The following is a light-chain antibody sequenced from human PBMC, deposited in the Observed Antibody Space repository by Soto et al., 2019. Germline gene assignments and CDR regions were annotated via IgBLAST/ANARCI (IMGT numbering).Light chain of an antibody. Sequence: EIVLTQSPGTLSLSPGERATLSCRASQSVSSSYLAWYQQKPGQAPRLLIYGASSRATGIPDRFSGSGSGTDFSLTISSLQAEDVAVYYCQQYYNTQITFGGGTTVEIK. CDR2: GAS. CDR3: QQYYNTQIT. V-gene: IGKV3-20*01. J-gene: IGKJ4*01. CDR1: QSVSSSY.